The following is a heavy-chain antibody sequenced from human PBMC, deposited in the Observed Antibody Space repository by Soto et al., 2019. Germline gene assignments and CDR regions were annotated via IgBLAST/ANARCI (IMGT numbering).Heavy chain of an antibody. J-gene: IGHJ4*02. CDR2: IYWDDDK. CDR3: AHSQWFGEFRY. Sequence: QITLKESGPTLVKPTQTLTLTCTFSGFSLSTTGVGVGWIRQPPGKALEWLALIYWDDDKRYSPSLKSRLTLTKDTSKNQVVLTTTNMDPVDTATYYCAHSQWFGEFRYWGQGTLVTVSS. CDR1: GFSLSTTGVG. V-gene: IGHV2-5*02. D-gene: IGHD3-10*01.